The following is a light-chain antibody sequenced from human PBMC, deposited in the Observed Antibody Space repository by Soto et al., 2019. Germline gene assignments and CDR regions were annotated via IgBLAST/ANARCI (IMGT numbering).Light chain of an antibody. CDR2: RND. V-gene: IGLV1-47*01. Sequence: QSVLTQPPSASGTPGQGVTISCSGSSSNIGGNYVYWYQQLPGTAPKLLIYRNDQRPSGVPDRFSGSKSGTSASLAISGLRSEDEADYHCAAWDDSLTVVFGGGTQLTV. J-gene: IGLJ2*01. CDR1: SSNIGGNY. CDR3: AAWDDSLTVV.